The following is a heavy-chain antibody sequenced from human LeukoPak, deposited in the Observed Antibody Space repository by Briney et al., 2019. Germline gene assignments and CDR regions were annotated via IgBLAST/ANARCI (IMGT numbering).Heavy chain of an antibody. CDR3: ASDIVVVPAAMGGNWFDP. Sequence: GGSLRLSCAASGFTFSSYSMNWVRQAPGKGLEWVSSISSSSYIYYADSVKGRFTISRDNAKNSLYLQMNSLRAEDTAVYYCASDIVVVPAAMGGNWFDPWGRGTLVTVSS. CDR1: GFTFSSYS. CDR2: ISSSSYI. J-gene: IGHJ5*02. V-gene: IGHV3-21*01. D-gene: IGHD2-2*01.